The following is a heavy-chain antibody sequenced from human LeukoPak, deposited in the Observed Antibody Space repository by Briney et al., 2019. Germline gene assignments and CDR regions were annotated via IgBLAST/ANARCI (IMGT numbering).Heavy chain of an antibody. D-gene: IGHD5-24*01. CDR2: IYYSGST. CDR1: GGSISSYY. Sequence: PSETLSLTCTVPGGSISSYYWSWIRQPPGKGLEWIGYIYYSGSTNYNPSLKSRVTISVDTSKNQFSLKLSSVTAADTAVYYCARDSGDGRDGYNPFDYWGQGTLVTVSS. J-gene: IGHJ4*02. V-gene: IGHV4-59*01. CDR3: ARDSGDGRDGYNPFDY.